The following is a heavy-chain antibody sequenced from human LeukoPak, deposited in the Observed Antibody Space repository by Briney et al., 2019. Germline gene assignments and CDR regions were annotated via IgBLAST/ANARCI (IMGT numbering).Heavy chain of an antibody. Sequence: GGSLRLSCAASGFIFNSYSMNWVRQAPGKGLEWVSYISSSSSTIYYADSVKGRFTISRDNAKNSLYLQMSSLRAGDTAVYYCARGPPYCSGGSCYLDYWGQGTLVTVSS. J-gene: IGHJ4*02. CDR1: GFIFNSYS. V-gene: IGHV3-48*04. D-gene: IGHD2-15*01. CDR3: ARGPPYCSGGSCYLDY. CDR2: ISSSSSTI.